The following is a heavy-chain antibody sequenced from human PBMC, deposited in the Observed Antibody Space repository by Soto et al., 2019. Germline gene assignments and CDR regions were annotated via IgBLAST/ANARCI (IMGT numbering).Heavy chain of an antibody. V-gene: IGHV3-30*04. D-gene: IGHD6-13*01. CDR2: ISYDGSNK. CDR1: GFTFSSYA. J-gene: IGHJ1*01. CDR3: ARVKQQLEYFQH. Sequence: GGSLRLSCAASGFTFSSYAMHWVRQAPGKGLEWVAVISYDGSNKYYADSVKGRFTISRDNSKNTLYLQMNSLRAEDTAVYYCARVKQQLEYFQHWGQGTLVTVSS.